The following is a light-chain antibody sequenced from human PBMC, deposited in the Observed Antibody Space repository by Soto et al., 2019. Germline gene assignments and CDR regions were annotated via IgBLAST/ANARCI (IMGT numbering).Light chain of an antibody. CDR1: QSVRNNY. V-gene: IGKV3-20*01. CDR2: GAS. Sequence: SAAAPRFSVGERGTHSCRPSQSVRNNYLAWYQQKPGQAPRLLIYGASSRATGIPARFSGSGSGTDFTLTISSLEPEDFAVYYCQQHADSQRPFGGGT. J-gene: IGKJ4*01. CDR3: QQHADSQRP.